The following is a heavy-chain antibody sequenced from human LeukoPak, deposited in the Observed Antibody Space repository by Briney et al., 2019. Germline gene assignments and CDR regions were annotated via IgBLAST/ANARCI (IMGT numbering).Heavy chain of an antibody. CDR1: RFTFSSYG. V-gene: IGHV3-23*01. Sequence: PGETLRLSCAASRFTFSSYGMSWVRQAPGKGLEWVSAISGSGIRTYYADSVKGRFTISRDNSKNTLYLQMNSLRAEDTAVYYCAKDYGDYQYYFDYWGQGALVTVSS. CDR2: ISGSGIRT. D-gene: IGHD4-17*01. J-gene: IGHJ4*02. CDR3: AKDYGDYQYYFDY.